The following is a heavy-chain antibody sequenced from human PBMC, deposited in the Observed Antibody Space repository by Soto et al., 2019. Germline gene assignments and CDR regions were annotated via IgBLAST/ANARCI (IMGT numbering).Heavy chain of an antibody. CDR2: INPNGGVT. J-gene: IGHJ6*03. Sequence: ASVKVSCKSSGDSFNDYYIHWVRQAPGQGFEWMGWINPNGGVTKYAQKFKGWVSMTRDTSIRTVYMQLSRLRSDDTAVYYCARESGGATATLDYYYFYMDVWGTGTTVTVSS. CDR3: ARESGGATATLDYYYFYMDV. CDR1: GDSFNDYY. V-gene: IGHV1-2*04. D-gene: IGHD5-12*01.